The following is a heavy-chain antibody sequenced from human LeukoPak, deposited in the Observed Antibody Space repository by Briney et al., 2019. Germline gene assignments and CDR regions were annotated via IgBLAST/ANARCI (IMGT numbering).Heavy chain of an antibody. Sequence: ASVKVSCKASGYTFTSYYMHWVRQAPGQGLEWMGIINPSGGSTSYAQKFQGRVTMTRDTSTSAVYMELSSLRSEDTAVYYCARSGLGYYYYYGMDVWGQGTTVTVSS. V-gene: IGHV1-46*01. CDR2: INPSGGST. D-gene: IGHD1-1*01. CDR3: ARSGLGYYYYYGMDV. J-gene: IGHJ6*02. CDR1: GYTFTSYY.